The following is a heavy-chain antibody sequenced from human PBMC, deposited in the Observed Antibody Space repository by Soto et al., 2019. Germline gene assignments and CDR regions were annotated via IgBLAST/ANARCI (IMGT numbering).Heavy chain of an antibody. CDR3: ARGPPLEQWLAHFDY. V-gene: IGHV4-59*01. CDR1: GGSISSYY. CDR2: IYYSGST. D-gene: IGHD6-19*01. Sequence: SETLSLTCTVSGGSISSYYWSWIRQPPGKGLEWIGYIYYSGSTNYNPSLKSRVTISVDTSKNQFSLKLSSVTAADTAVYYCARGPPLEQWLAHFDYWGQGTLVTVSS. J-gene: IGHJ4*02.